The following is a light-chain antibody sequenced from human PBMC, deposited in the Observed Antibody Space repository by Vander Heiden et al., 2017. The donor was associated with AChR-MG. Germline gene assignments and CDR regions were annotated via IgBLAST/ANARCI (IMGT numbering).Light chain of an antibody. V-gene: IGLV1-51*01. Sequence: QSVLTQPPSVSAAPGQKVTISCSGSTSNIGNHYVSWYQQLPGTAPKLLIYDNNQRPSGIPDRFSGSKSGTSTTLGITGLQTGDEADYYCGTWDYSLSVWVFGGGTKLTVL. CDR3: GTWDYSLSVWV. CDR2: DNN. J-gene: IGLJ3*02. CDR1: TSNIGNHY.